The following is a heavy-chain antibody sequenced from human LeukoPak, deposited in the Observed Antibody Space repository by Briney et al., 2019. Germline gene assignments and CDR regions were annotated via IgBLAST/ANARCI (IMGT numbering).Heavy chain of an antibody. CDR2: ISSSISAI. Sequence: GRSLRLSCAASGLTFSSYSMNCVREAPGKGLEWVSYISSSISAIYSADSVKGRFTISRDNAKNSLYLQVNSLGLEDTAVYYCARQEQHLVSDYWGQGTLVTVSS. J-gene: IGHJ4*02. CDR3: ARQEQHLVSDY. V-gene: IGHV3-48*01. CDR1: GLTFSSYS. D-gene: IGHD6-13*01.